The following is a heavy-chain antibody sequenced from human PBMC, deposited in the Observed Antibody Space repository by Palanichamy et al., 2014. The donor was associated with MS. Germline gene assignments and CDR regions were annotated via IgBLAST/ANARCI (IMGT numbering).Heavy chain of an antibody. CDR3: AGAIGYYYYGMDV. D-gene: IGHD2-21*01. CDR2: ISYDGVNK. CDR1: GFTFNIYA. V-gene: IGHV3-30-3*01. J-gene: IGHJ6*02. Sequence: QVQLVESGGGVVQPGRSLRLSCAASGFTFNIYAMHWVRQAPGKGLEWVADISYDGVNKYYADSMKGRFTISRDNSKNTLYLQVNSLTTEDTAVYYCAGAIGYYYYGMDVWGQGTTVIVSS.